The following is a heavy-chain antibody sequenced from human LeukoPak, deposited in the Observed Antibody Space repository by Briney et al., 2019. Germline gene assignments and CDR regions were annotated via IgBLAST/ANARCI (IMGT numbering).Heavy chain of an antibody. V-gene: IGHV4-59*08. J-gene: IGHJ4*02. CDR3: ARHGMDSSGYNIDY. D-gene: IGHD3-22*01. CDR2: IYYSGST. Sequence: SETLSLTCTVSGGSISSYYWSWIRQPPGKGLECIGYIYYSGSTNYNPSLKSRVTISVDTSENQFSLKLSSVTAADTAVYYCARHGMDSSGYNIDYWGQGTLVTVSS. CDR1: GGSISSYY.